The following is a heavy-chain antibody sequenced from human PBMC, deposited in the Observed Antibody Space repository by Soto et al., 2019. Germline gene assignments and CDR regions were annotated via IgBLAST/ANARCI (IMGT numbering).Heavy chain of an antibody. V-gene: IGHV4-39*01. CDR2: IYSSGRT. CDR1: GDSINIRSYY. D-gene: IGHD2-21*02. J-gene: IGHJ4*02. CDR3: ARQRTSVVTQAYFDV. Sequence: SETLPLTATVTGDSINIRSYYYEWIRQPPGKGLEGIGSIYSSGRTYNNPSLRSRVSMSIDTSKDQFSLKLKSVPAADTALYFCARQRTSVVTQAYFDVWGQVSLVTVS.